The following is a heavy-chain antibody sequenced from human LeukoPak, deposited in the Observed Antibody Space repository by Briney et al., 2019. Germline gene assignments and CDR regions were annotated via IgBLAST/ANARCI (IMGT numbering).Heavy chain of an antibody. Sequence: GGSLRLSCAASGFTFSTYAVNWVRQDRGRGLEWVSAISTSGGRTYYADSVKGRFTISRDNSKNTLYLQMNGLRGEDTAVYYCAKGRNGDNVAEASDIWGQGTMVTVSS. CDR2: ISTSGGRT. CDR3: AKGRNGDNVAEASDI. V-gene: IGHV3-23*01. J-gene: IGHJ3*02. CDR1: GFTFSTYA. D-gene: IGHD4-17*01.